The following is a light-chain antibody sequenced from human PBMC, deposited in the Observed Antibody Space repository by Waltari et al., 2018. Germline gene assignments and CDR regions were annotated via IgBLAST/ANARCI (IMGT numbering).Light chain of an antibody. V-gene: IGLV1-44*01. CDR3: AACDDSLNGQRV. J-gene: IGLJ3*02. CDR1: ISNIGSNA. Sequence: QSVLTQPPSASGVPGQRVTISCSGSISNIGSNAVSWYQQFPGTAPQLLIYKTNHRPSGVPDRFSGAKSGTSASLAITGLKSEDEADYYCAACDDSLNGQRVFGGGTKLTVL. CDR2: KTN.